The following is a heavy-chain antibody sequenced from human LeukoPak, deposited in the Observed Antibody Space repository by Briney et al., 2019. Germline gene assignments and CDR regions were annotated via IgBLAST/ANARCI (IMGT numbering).Heavy chain of an antibody. D-gene: IGHD3-16*02. Sequence: PGGSLRLSCAASGFTVSSNYMSWVRQAPGKGLEWVSVIYSGGSTYYADSVKGRFTISRDNSKNTLYLQMNSLRAEDTAVYYCARNRPGGSIETGAFDIWGQGTMVTVSS. CDR2: IYSGGST. CDR3: ARNRPGGSIETGAFDI. J-gene: IGHJ3*02. CDR1: GFTVSSNY. V-gene: IGHV3-66*01.